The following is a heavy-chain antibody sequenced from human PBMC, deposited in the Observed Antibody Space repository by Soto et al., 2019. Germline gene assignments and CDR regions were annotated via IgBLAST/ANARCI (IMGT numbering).Heavy chain of an antibody. CDR3: ATYSSSSGAPYYYYGMDV. CDR2: VNPNSGGT. D-gene: IGHD6-6*01. CDR1: GYTFTGYY. V-gene: IGHV1-2*02. Sequence: ASVKVSCKASGYTFTGYYMHWARQAPGQGLEWMGWVNPNSGGTNYAQKFQGRVTMTRDTSISTAYMELSRLRSDDTAVYYCATYSSSSGAPYYYYGMDVWGQGTTVTVSS. J-gene: IGHJ6*02.